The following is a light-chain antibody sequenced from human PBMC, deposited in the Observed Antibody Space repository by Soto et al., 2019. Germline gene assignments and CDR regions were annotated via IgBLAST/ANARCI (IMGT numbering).Light chain of an antibody. CDR1: NSDVGGYNY. J-gene: IGLJ1*01. CDR3: GSYRTNSPYV. CDR2: DVI. V-gene: IGLV2-14*01. Sequence: QSVLTQPASVSGSPGQSITISCTGTNSDVGGYNYVSWYQQYPGEAPKLMIYDVINRPSGVSIRFSGSKSGNTASLTISGLQAEDEADHYCGSYRTNSPYVFGTGTKLTVL.